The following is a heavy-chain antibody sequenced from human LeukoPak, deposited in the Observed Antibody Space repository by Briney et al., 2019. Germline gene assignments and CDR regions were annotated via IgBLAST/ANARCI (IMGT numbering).Heavy chain of an antibody. CDR1: GYTFTGYY. Sequence: ASVKVSCKASGYTFTGYYMHWVRQAPGQGLEWMGWINPNGGGTNYAQKFQGRVTMTRDTSISTAYMELSRLRSDDTAVYYCARGGILTRNWFDPWGQGTLVTVSS. CDR3: ARGGILTRNWFDP. CDR2: INPNGGGT. V-gene: IGHV1-2*02. D-gene: IGHD3-9*01. J-gene: IGHJ5*02.